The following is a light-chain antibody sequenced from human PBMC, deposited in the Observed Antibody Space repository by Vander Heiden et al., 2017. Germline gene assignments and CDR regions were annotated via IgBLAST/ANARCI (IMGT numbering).Light chain of an antibody. CDR1: HSVSRNY. CDR3: RQDGSTPFT. Sequence: VLTQPPATLSLSPADTSTLSCGASHSVSRNYTAYHQQTAGPPTSLVNYDACTTASGPPGRISGSGSRAEFTLTINMLAPEDLAVFCCRQDGSTPFTFGGGTTLEIK. J-gene: IGKJ4*01. CDR2: DAC. V-gene: IGKV3D-20*01.